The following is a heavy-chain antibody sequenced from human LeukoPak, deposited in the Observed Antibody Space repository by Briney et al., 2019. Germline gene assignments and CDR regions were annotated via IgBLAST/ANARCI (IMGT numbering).Heavy chain of an antibody. J-gene: IGHJ4*02. CDR2: INPNSGGT. CDR3: AKDSLRDYGAYGTCDY. V-gene: IGHV1-2*02. Sequence: GASVKVSCKTSGYTFTAYYINWVRQAPGQGLEWVGWINPNSGGTNYAQNFQGRVTMTRDTSISTAYMELSRLTSDDTAVYYCAKDSLRDYGAYGTCDYWGQGTLVTVSS. CDR1: GYTFTAYY. D-gene: IGHD4-17*01.